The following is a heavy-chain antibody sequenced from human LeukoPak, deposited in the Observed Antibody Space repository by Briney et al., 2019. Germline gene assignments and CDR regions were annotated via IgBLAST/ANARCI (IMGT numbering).Heavy chain of an antibody. CDR1: GFTFSSYA. J-gene: IGHJ6*04. CDR3: GRDFCSCTSCYWWGVYYYYYGMDV. CDR2: ISYDGSNK. Sequence: GGSLRLSCAASGFTFSSYAMHWVRQAPGKGLEWVAVISYDGSNKYYADSVKGRFTISRDNSKNTLYLQMNSLRAEDTAVYYCGRDFCSCTSCYWWGVYYYYYGMDVGGKGTTVTVSS. D-gene: IGHD2-2*01. V-gene: IGHV3-30-3*01.